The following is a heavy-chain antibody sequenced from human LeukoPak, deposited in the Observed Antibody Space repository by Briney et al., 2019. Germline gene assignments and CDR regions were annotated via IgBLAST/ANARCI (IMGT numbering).Heavy chain of an antibody. CDR2: ITIRPGYT. CDR1: GFDFCVYD. CDR3: ARARGIVFYNGSGTTIQENWFDT. Sequence: GGSLRLSCEPTGFDFCVYDMSCIRQTPEKGLEWVGYITIRPGYTNYRYFVKGRFIISRDNAKKSVHLQLHNLTPADTALYYCARARGIVFYNGSGTTIQENWFDTRGQGSLVTVSS. J-gene: IGHJ5*02. V-gene: IGHV3-11*05. D-gene: IGHD3-10*01.